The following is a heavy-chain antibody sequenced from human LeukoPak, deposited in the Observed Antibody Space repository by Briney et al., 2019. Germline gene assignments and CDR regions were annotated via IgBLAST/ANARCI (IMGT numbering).Heavy chain of an antibody. D-gene: IGHD2-15*01. CDR1: GFTFDDYG. J-gene: IGHJ4*02. V-gene: IGHV3-30*03. Sequence: AGGSLRLSCAASGFTFDDYGMSWVRQAPGEGLEWVAVISYDGSNKYYADSVKGRFTISRDNSKNTLYLQMNSLRAEDTAVYYCARDGGYCSGGSCYTVHFDYWGQGTLVTVSS. CDR2: ISYDGSNK. CDR3: ARDGGYCSGGSCYTVHFDY.